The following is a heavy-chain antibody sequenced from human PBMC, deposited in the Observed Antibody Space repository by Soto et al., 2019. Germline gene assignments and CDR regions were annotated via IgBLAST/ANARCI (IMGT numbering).Heavy chain of an antibody. V-gene: IGHV3-72*01. CDR2: TRKKANSYST. Sequence: PGGSLRLSCAASGFTFSDHYMDWVRQAPGKGLEWVGRTRKKANSYSTEYAASVKGRFTISRDDSSNSLYLQMNSLKTEDAAVYYCTRVGTRTNNYAFDFWGQGTMVTVSS. CDR1: GFTFSDHY. J-gene: IGHJ3*01. CDR3: TRVGTRTNNYAFDF. D-gene: IGHD2-8*01.